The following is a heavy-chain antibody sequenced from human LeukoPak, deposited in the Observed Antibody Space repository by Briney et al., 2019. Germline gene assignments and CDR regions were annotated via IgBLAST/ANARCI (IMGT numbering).Heavy chain of an antibody. Sequence: GGSLRLSCVASGFTFNNYAMHWVRQAPGKGLEWVAVISYDESNKYFADSVKGRFTISRDNPKNTLYLQMNSLRPEDTAVYYCAKSTTVTTQQRGYFDYWGQGTLVTVSS. CDR2: ISYDESNK. CDR3: AKSTTVTTQQRGYFDY. CDR1: GFTFNNYA. V-gene: IGHV3-30*18. D-gene: IGHD4-11*01. J-gene: IGHJ4*02.